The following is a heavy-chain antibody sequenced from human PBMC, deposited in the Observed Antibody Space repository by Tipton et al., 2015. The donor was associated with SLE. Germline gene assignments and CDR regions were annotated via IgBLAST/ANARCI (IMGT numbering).Heavy chain of an antibody. CDR2: IYYSGST. CDR1: GGPISSYY. CDR3: ARDYGYCSSTSCYPWYFDL. V-gene: IGHV4-59*01. Sequence: LRLSCTVSGGPISSYYWSWIRQPPGKGLEWIGYIYYSGSTNYNPSLKSRVTISVDTSKNQFSLKLSSVTAADTAVYYCARDYGYCSSTSCYPWYFDLWGRGTLVTVSS. J-gene: IGHJ2*01. D-gene: IGHD2-2*01.